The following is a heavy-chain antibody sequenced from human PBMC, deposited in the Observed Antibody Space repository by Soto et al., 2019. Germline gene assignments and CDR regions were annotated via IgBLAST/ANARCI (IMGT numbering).Heavy chain of an antibody. V-gene: IGHV5-10-1*01. CDR3: ARHTYSASSRLDP. Sequence: GESLKISCSGSGYDITTYWISWVRQMPGRGLEWMGRIDPSDSYINYSPSFQGHVTFSADRSTNTAYLQWNSLKASDTAIVYCARHTYSASSRLDPWGQGNPVPVGS. CDR2: IDPSDSYI. CDR1: GYDITTYW. D-gene: IGHD5-12*01. J-gene: IGHJ5*02.